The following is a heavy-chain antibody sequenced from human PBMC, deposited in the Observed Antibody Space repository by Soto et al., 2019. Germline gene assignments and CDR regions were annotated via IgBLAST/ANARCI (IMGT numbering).Heavy chain of an antibody. Sequence: QVQVAQSGAEVKRPGASVKDSCWASGYPFTNFYIHWVRQDPGQGLEWMGIINPSGGSTAYAQKFLGRVTMTRDTSTSTVYMEESSLRSEDTAVYYCARADYYGSSGYHLDYWGQGTLVTVSS. J-gene: IGHJ4*02. CDR2: INPSGGST. CDR3: ARADYYGSSGYHLDY. V-gene: IGHV1-46*01. D-gene: IGHD3-22*01. CDR1: GYPFTNFY.